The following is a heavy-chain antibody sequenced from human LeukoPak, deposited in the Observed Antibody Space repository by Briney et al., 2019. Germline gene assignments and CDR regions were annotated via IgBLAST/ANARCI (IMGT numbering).Heavy chain of an antibody. CDR2: ISGSGGST. CDR1: GFTFSSHA. J-gene: IGHJ4*02. V-gene: IGHV3-23*01. Sequence: PGGSLRLSCAASGFTFSSHAMSRVRQAPGKGLEWVSAISGSGGSTYYAASVKGRFTISRDNSKNTLYLQMNSPRAEDTAVYYCAKERGGYDSSGYFGYWGQGTLVTVSS. CDR3: AKERGGYDSSGYFGY. D-gene: IGHD3-22*01.